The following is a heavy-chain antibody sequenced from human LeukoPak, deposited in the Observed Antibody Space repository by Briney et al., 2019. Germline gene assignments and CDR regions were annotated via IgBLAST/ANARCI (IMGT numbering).Heavy chain of an antibody. CDR3: ARGETRKDI. J-gene: IGHJ3*02. V-gene: IGHV3-48*02. Sequence: GGSPRLSCEGSGFTFSSYSMNWVRQAPGKGLEWVSYISSSSSIIYYADSVKGRFTISRDNAKNSLYLQMNSLRDEDTAVFYCARGETRKDIWGQGTMVTVSS. CDR2: ISSSSSII. CDR1: GFTFSSYS. D-gene: IGHD1-26*01.